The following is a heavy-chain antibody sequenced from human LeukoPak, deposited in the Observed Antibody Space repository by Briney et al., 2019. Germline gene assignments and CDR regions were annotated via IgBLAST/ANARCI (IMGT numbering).Heavy chain of an antibody. Sequence: SDTLTLTCAVSGYTVSDTEFSGWIRRPPRKRLEWIWSGDHSGNSRYNSSLKSRITMSVDSSKNVFSLMLKSVTAADTAVYYCARVGGGYELWGFDYWGQGIPVIVSS. V-gene: IGHV4-38-2*01. D-gene: IGHD1-26*01. CDR3: ARVGGGYELWGFDY. CDR2: GDHSGNS. J-gene: IGHJ4*02. CDR1: GYTVSDTEF.